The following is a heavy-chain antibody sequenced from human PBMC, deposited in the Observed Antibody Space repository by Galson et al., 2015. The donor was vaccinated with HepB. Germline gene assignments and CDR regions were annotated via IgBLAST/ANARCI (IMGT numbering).Heavy chain of an antibody. D-gene: IGHD2-15*01. J-gene: IGHJ6*02. CDR1: GFTFSGSA. CDR2: IRSKANNYAA. CDR3: ASSLKSYCSGGKCHSDYFYYGMDV. V-gene: IGHV3-73*01. Sequence: SLRLSCAASGFTFSGSAIHWVRQASGKGLEWVGRIRSKANNYAAAYAASVKDRFTISRDDSKNTAYLQMNSLKPDDTAVYYCASSLKSYCSGGKCHSDYFYYGMDVWGQGTTVIVSS.